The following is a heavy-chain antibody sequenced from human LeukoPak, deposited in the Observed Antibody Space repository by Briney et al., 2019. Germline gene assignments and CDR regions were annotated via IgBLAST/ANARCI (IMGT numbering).Heavy chain of an antibody. CDR2: IYHTGST. CDR1: GGSVSDYY. CDR3: ARTTMVRGTYYMDV. J-gene: IGHJ6*03. V-gene: IGHV4-59*02. D-gene: IGHD3-10*01. Sequence: PETLSLTCTISGGSVSDYYWSWIRQSPGKGLEWIGYIYHTGSTSYSPSLKSRVTISVDTSKNQFSLKLSSVTAADTAVYYCARTTMVRGTYYMDVWGKGTTVTISS.